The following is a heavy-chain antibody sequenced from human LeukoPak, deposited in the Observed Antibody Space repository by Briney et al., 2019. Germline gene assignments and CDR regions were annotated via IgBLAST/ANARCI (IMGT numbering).Heavy chain of an antibody. CDR3: AREAAAAGYPY. CDR1: GGTFSSYA. Sequence: GASVKVSCKASGGTFSSYAISWVRQAPGQWLEWMGGIIPIFGTANYAQKFQGRVTITADESTSTAYMELSSLRSEDTAVYYCAREAAAAGYPYWGQGTLVTVSS. CDR2: IIPIFGTA. V-gene: IGHV1-69*13. D-gene: IGHD6-13*01. J-gene: IGHJ4*02.